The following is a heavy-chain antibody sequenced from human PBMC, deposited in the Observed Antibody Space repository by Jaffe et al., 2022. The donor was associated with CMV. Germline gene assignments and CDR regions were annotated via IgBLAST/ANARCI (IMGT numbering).Heavy chain of an antibody. Sequence: EVQLVESGGGLVQPGRSLRLSCTASGFTFGDYAMSWVRQAPGKGLEWVGFIRSKAYGGTTEYAASVKGRFTISRDDSKSIAYLQMNSLKTEDTAVYYCTSGPDYGDLLRAHAFDYWGQGTLVTVSS. CDR2: IRSKAYGGTT. CDR3: TSGPDYGDLLRAHAFDY. V-gene: IGHV3-49*04. CDR1: GFTFGDYA. D-gene: IGHD4-17*01. J-gene: IGHJ4*02.